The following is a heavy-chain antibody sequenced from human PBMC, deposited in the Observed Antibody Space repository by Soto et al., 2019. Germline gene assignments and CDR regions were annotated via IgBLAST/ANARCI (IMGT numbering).Heavy chain of an antibody. V-gene: IGHV3-64D*06. CDR1: GFTFSSYA. CDR3: VKTIAAAGTYYYYGMDV. D-gene: IGHD6-13*01. Sequence: PGGSLRLSCPASGFTFSSYAMHWVRQAPGKGLEYVSAISSNGGSTYYADSVKGRFTISRDNSKNTLYLQMSSLRAEDTAVYYCVKTIAAAGTYYYYGMDVWGQGTTVTVSS. J-gene: IGHJ6*02. CDR2: ISSNGGST.